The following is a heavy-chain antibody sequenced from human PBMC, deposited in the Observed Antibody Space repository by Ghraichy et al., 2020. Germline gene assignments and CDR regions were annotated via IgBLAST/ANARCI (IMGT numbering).Heavy chain of an antibody. CDR1: GCSISSGGYF. CDR2: SFYSGTT. CDR3: ARGLGYCSGSRCYTYHGMDV. J-gene: IGHJ6*02. Sequence: SETLSLTCAVSGCSISSGGYFWSWIRQHPGKGLERVGESFYSGTTYYNPSLKSRATISIDTSKNQLFLQLSSVTAADTAVYYCARGLGYCSGSRCYTYHGMDVWGQGTTVAVSS. D-gene: IGHD2-15*01. V-gene: IGHV4-31*11.